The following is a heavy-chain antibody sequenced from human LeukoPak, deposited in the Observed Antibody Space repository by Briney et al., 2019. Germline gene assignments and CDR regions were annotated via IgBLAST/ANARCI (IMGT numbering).Heavy chain of an antibody. V-gene: IGHV1-24*01. CDR2: FDPEDGET. CDR1: GYTLTELS. Sequence: ASVKVSCKVSGYTLTELSMHWVRQAPGKGLEWMGGFDPEDGETIYAQKFQGRVTMTEDTSTDTAYMELSSLRSEDTAVYYCATYNLGGKGDYPPVPYYYYYGMDVWGQGTTVTVSS. J-gene: IGHJ6*02. CDR3: ATYNLGGKGDYPPVPYYYYYGMDV. D-gene: IGHD4-17*01.